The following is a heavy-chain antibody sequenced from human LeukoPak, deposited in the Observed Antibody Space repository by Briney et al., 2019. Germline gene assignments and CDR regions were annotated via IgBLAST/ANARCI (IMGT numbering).Heavy chain of an antibody. CDR3: ARDQAGYSSSWYPNWFDP. J-gene: IGHJ5*02. CDR2: IYYSGST. Sequence: PSETPSLTCTVSGGSISNKYWSWIRQPPGKGLEWIGYIYYSGSTNYNPSLKSRVTILVDTSKNQFSLKLSSVTAADTAVYYCARDQAGYSSSWYPNWFDPWGQGTLVTVSS. CDR1: GGSISNKY. V-gene: IGHV4-59*12. D-gene: IGHD6-13*01.